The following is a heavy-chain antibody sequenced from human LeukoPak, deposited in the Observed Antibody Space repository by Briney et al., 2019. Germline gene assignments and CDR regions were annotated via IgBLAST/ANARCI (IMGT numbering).Heavy chain of an antibody. Sequence: ASVKVSCKASGYTFTGYYMHWVRQAPGQGREGMGWSNPNSGGRKYAQKFQGRVTMTRDKAISTDYMEVRKLRSDDTAVYYCARASPVISSVAARPRFLLYWGQGTLVTVSS. J-gene: IGHJ4*02. D-gene: IGHD6-6*01. CDR1: GYTFTGYY. V-gene: IGHV1-2*02. CDR2: SNPNSGGR. CDR3: ARASPVISSVAARPRFLLY.